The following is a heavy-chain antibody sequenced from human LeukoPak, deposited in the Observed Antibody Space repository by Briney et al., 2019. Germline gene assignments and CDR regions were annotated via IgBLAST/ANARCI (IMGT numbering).Heavy chain of an antibody. Sequence: GGSLRLSCAASGFTFSSYAMSWVRQAPGKGLEWVSAISGSGGSTYYADSVKGRFTMSRDNSKNALYLQMNSLRAEDTAVYYCAKDLRCSSTSCWGNDYWGQGTLVTVSS. CDR2: ISGSGGST. V-gene: IGHV3-23*01. CDR1: GFTFSSYA. CDR3: AKDLRCSSTSCWGNDY. D-gene: IGHD2-2*01. J-gene: IGHJ4*02.